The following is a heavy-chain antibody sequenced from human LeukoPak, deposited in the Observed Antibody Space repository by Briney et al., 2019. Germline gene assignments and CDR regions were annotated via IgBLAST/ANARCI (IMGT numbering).Heavy chain of an antibody. CDR1: GFTFSSYS. CDR3: ARGPANYCSSTSCYRGGIDY. Sequence: PGGSLRLSCAASGFTFSSYSMNWVRQAPGKGLEWVSSISSSSSYIYYADSVKGRFTISRDNAKNSLYLQMNSLRAEDTAVYYCARGPANYCSSTSCYRGGIDYWGQGTLVTVSS. D-gene: IGHD2-2*02. CDR2: ISSSSSYI. V-gene: IGHV3-21*01. J-gene: IGHJ4*02.